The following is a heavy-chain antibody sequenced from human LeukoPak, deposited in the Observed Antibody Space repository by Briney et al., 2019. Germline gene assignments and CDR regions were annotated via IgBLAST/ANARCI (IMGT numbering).Heavy chain of an antibody. CDR1: GYTFTSYG. CDR3: ARDGYYDSSGYYQLSDAFDI. CDR2: ISAYNGNT. D-gene: IGHD3-22*01. V-gene: IGHV1-18*01. J-gene: IGHJ3*02. Sequence: ASVKVSCKASGYTFTSYGISWVRQAPGQGLEWMEWISAYNGNTNYAQKLQGRVTMTTDTSTSTAYMELRSLRSDDTAVYYCARDGYYDSSGYYQLSDAFDIWGQGTMVTVSS.